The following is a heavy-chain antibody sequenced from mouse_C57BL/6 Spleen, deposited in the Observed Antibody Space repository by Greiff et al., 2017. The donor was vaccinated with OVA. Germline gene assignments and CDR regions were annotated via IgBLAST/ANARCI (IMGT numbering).Heavy chain of an antibody. V-gene: IGHV1-64*01. D-gene: IGHD2-4*01. J-gene: IGHJ3*01. CDR2: IHPNSGST. CDR1: GYTFTSYW. Sequence: VQLQQSGAELVKPGASVKLSCKASGYTFTSYWMHWVKQRPGQGLEWIGMIHPNSGSTNYNEKFKSKATLTVDKSSSTAYMQLSSLTSEDSAVYYCARGGLRPWFAYWGQGTLVTVSA. CDR3: ARGGLRPWFAY.